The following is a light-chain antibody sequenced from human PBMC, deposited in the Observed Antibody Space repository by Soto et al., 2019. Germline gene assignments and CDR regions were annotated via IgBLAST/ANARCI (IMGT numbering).Light chain of an antibody. CDR2: DAS. CDR3: QQFSSYPLT. J-gene: IGKJ4*01. V-gene: IGKV3-20*01. Sequence: EFVLTQSPCTLSLSPGERATLSCSASQTVRNNYLAWYQQKPGQAPRLLIYDASSRATGIPDRFSGGGSGTDFTLTISRLEPEDFAVYYCQQFSSYPLTLGGGTKVDIK. CDR1: QTVRNNY.